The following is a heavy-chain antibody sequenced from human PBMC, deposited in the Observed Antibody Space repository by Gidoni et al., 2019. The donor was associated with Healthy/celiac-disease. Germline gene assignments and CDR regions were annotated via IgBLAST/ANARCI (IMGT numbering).Heavy chain of an antibody. CDR2: IYYSGST. J-gene: IGHJ6*02. CDR3: ARGRAYYYYYGMDV. CDR1: VGSISSYY. Sequence: QVQLQESGPGLVKPSETLSLTCTVSVGSISSYYWSWIRQPPGKGLEWIGYIYYSGSTNYNPSLKSRVTISVDTSKNQFSLKLSSVTAADTAVYYCARGRAYYYYYGMDVWGQGTTVTVSS. V-gene: IGHV4-59*01.